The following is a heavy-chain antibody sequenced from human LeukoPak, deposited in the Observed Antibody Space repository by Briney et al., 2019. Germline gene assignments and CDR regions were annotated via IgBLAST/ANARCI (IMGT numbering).Heavy chain of an antibody. CDR1: GGSISSYY. J-gene: IGHJ3*02. V-gene: IGHV4-59*01. CDR2: IYYSGST. Sequence: PSETLSLTCTVSGGSISSYYWSWIRQPPGKGLEWIGYIYYSGSTNYNPSLKSRVTISVDTSKNQFSLKLSSVTAADTAVYHCARLGSGSYYKGGAFDIWGQGTMVTVSS. D-gene: IGHD3-10*02. CDR3: ARLGSGSYYKGGAFDI.